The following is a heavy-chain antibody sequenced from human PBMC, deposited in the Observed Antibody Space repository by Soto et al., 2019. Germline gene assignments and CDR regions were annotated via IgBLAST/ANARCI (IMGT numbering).Heavy chain of an antibody. CDR3: ARQYDYSIPTCFDP. D-gene: IGHD4-4*01. Sequence: SETLSLTCSVSGGSLSSGGYYWSWIRQYPGKGLEWIGYISYSGSTYYNPALKSRVSISVDTSKNQFSLKLSSVTAAGTAVYNCARQYDYSIPTCFDPWGQGTLVTVSS. CDR2: ISYSGST. V-gene: IGHV4-31*03. J-gene: IGHJ5*02. CDR1: GGSLSSGGYY.